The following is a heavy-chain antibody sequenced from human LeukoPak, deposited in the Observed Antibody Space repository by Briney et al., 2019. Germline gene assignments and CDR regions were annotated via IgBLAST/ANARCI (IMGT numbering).Heavy chain of an antibody. CDR3: AKGYDSRPTGALDI. CDR1: GFTFSSYG. CDR2: IRYDGSNK. V-gene: IGHV3-30*02. Sequence: GGSLRLCCAASGFTFSSYGMHWVRQAPGKGLEWVAFIRYDGSNKYYADSVKGRFTISRDNSKNTLYLQMNSLRAEDTAVYYCAKGYDSRPTGALDIWGQGTMVTVSS. J-gene: IGHJ3*02. D-gene: IGHD3-22*01.